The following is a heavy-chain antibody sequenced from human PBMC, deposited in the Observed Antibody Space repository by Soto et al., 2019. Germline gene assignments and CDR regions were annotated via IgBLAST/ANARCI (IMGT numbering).Heavy chain of an antibody. CDR3: ALIPGAAYYYYGMDV. CDR2: IYYSGST. J-gene: IGHJ6*02. Sequence: SETLSLTCTVSGDSISSYYWSWIRQPPGKGLEWIGYIYYSGSTNYNPSLKSRVTISVDTSKNQFSLKLSSVTAADTAVYYCALIPGAAYYYYGMDVWGQGTTVTVSS. V-gene: IGHV4-59*01. D-gene: IGHD6-13*01. CDR1: GDSISSYY.